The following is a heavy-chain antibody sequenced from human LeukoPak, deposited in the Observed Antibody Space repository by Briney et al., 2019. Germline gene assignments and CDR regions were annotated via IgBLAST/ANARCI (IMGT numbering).Heavy chain of an antibody. Sequence: PGGSLRLSCAASGFTFSNYAMTWVRQAPGKGLEWVSVISAGGSNTDYADSVKGRFTISRDDSKNTVYLQMNSLRAEDTAVYYCAKDEIGAVAGLLDYWGQGILVTVSS. CDR2: ISAGGSNT. CDR1: GFTFSNYA. J-gene: IGHJ4*02. D-gene: IGHD6-19*01. V-gene: IGHV3-23*01. CDR3: AKDEIGAVAGLLDY.